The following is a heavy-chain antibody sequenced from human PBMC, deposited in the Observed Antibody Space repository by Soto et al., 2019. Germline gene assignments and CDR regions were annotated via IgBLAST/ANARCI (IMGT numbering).Heavy chain of an antibody. CDR3: AKLYWNPRYFDY. J-gene: IGHJ4*02. D-gene: IGHD1-1*01. CDR1: GFTFSSVA. CDR2: ITDSGGST. V-gene: IGHV3-23*01. Sequence: EVQLLESGGGLLQPGGSLRLSCAASGFTFSSVAMAWVRQAPGNGLEWVSSITDSGGSTDYADSVKGRFTISRDNSRNTLYLQMNSLRADDTAVYYCAKLYWNPRYFDYWGQGTRVTISS.